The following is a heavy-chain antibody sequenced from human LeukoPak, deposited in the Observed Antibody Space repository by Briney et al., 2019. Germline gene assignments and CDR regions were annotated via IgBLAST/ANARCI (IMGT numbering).Heavy chain of an antibody. Sequence: PSETLSLTCTVSGGSISSYYWSWIRHPAGKGLEWIWRIYTSGSTNYNPSLKSRVTMSVDTSKNQFSLKLSSVTAADTAVYYCATEGNYGDYNFGYFDYWGQGTLVTVSS. D-gene: IGHD4-17*01. V-gene: IGHV4-4*07. CDR1: GGSISSYY. CDR3: ATEGNYGDYNFGYFDY. J-gene: IGHJ4*02. CDR2: IYTSGST.